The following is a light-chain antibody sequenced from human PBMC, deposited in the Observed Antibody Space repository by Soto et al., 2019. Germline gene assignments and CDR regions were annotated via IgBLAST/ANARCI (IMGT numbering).Light chain of an antibody. Sequence: DIQMTQSPSTLSASVGDRVTITCRASQSISSWLAWYQQRPGKAPKLLIYDASSLQSGVPSRFSGSGSGTEFTLSISSLQPEDFATYYCQQYNRYSPAFGQGTKVEIK. CDR1: QSISSW. CDR3: QQYNRYSPA. V-gene: IGKV1-5*01. J-gene: IGKJ1*01. CDR2: DAS.